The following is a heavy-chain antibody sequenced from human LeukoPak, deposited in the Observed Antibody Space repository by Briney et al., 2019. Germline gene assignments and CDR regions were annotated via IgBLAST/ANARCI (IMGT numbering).Heavy chain of an antibody. CDR2: IIPIFGTA. CDR3: ARSLDFPSWFDP. Sequence: SVKVSCKDSGGTFSSYAISWVRQAPGQGLEWMGGIIPIFGTANYAQKFQGRVTITADESTSTAYMELSSLRSEDTAVYYCARSLDFPSWFDPWGQGTLVTVSS. CDR1: GGTFSSYA. J-gene: IGHJ5*02. V-gene: IGHV1-69*13.